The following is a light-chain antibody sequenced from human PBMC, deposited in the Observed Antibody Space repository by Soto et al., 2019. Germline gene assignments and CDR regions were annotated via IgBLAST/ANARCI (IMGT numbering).Light chain of an antibody. V-gene: IGKV2-28*01. CDR1: QSLLHSNGYNY. Sequence: DIVMTQSPLSLPVTPGEPASISCRSSQSLLHSNGYNYLDWYLQKPGQSPQLLIYLCSNRASGVPDRFSGSGSGTDFTLKISRVEAEDVGVYYCMQALQTPKTFGPGTKVDVK. CDR2: LCS. J-gene: IGKJ3*01. CDR3: MQALQTPKT.